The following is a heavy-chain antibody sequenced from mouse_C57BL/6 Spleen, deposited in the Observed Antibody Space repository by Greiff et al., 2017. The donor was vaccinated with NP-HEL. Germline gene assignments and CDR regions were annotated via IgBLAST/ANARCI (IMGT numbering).Heavy chain of an antibody. CDR1: GFSLTSYG. Sequence: QVQLQQSGPGLVQPSQSLSITCTVSGFSLTSYGVHWVRQSPGKGLEWLGVIWSGGSKDYNAAFISRLSISKDNSTSQVFFKMNRLQADDTAIYYCARSTRDYLDYWGQGTTLTVSS. V-gene: IGHV2-2*01. CDR3: ARSTRDYLDY. CDR2: IWSGGSK. J-gene: IGHJ2*01.